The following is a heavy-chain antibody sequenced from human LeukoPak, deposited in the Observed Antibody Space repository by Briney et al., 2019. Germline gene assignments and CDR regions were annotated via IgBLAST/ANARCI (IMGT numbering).Heavy chain of an antibody. J-gene: IGHJ4*02. Sequence: GGSLRLSCAASGLTFSSYSMNWVRQAPGKGLEWVSSISSSSSYIYYADSVKGRFTISRDNAKNSLYLQMNSLRAEDTAVYYCARDAVLVPAAIGFDYWGQGTLITVSS. V-gene: IGHV3-21*01. CDR2: ISSSSSYI. D-gene: IGHD2-2*02. CDR3: ARDAVLVPAAIGFDY. CDR1: GLTFSSYS.